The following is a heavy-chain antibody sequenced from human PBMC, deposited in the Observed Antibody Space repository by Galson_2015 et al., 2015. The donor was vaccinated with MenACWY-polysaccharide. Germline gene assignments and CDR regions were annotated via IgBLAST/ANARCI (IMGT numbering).Heavy chain of an antibody. V-gene: IGHV1-18*01. Sequence: SVKVSCKASGYTFTSNGMSWVRQAPGQGLEWMGWISAYNGNKNYEQKIQGRVTMRTDTSMSTAYKQLRNLRYDDTAVYYCARDSDSSGSYWELDYWGQGTLVTVSS. CDR1: GYTFTSNG. D-gene: IGHD6-19*01. CDR3: ARDSDSSGSYWELDY. J-gene: IGHJ4*02. CDR2: ISAYNGNK.